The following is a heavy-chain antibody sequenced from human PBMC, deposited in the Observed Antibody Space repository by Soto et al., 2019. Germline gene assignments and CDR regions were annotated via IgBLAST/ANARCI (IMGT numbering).Heavy chain of an antibody. V-gene: IGHV4-28*01. CDR3: ARREIQGPMDY. Sequence: QVQLQESGPGLVKPSDTLSLTCAVSGYSISSSNWWGWIRQPPGKGLEWIGYIYYSGTTYYNPSLKSRVTMSVDKSKNQFSLQLTAVTAVDPAVYYCARREIQGPMDYWGQGTLVTVSS. CDR1: GYSISSSNW. J-gene: IGHJ4*02. CDR2: IYYSGTT. D-gene: IGHD1-26*01.